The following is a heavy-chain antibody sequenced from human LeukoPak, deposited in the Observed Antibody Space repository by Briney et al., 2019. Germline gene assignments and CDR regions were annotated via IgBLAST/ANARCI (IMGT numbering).Heavy chain of an antibody. CDR2: INPSGGST. V-gene: IGHV1-46*01. Sequence: GASVKVSCKTSGYTFTSYYIHWVRQAPGQGLEWMGMINPSGGSTSYAQKFQGRVTMTRDMSTSTVYMELSSLRSEDTAVYHCARIGAAENDDAFDIWGQGTMVTVSS. CDR3: ARIGAAENDDAFDI. CDR1: GYTFTSYY. J-gene: IGHJ3*02. D-gene: IGHD6-13*01.